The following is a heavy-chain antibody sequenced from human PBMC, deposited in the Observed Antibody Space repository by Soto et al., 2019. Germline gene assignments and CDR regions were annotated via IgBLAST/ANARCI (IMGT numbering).Heavy chain of an antibody. J-gene: IGHJ3*02. D-gene: IGHD3-3*01. Sequence: GGSLRLSCAASGFTFSSYGMHWVRQAPGKGLEWVAVISYDGSNKYYADSVKGRFTISRDNSKNTLYLQMNSLRAGDTAVYYCAKVASRLDYDFWSGQPDDAFDIWGQGTMVTVSS. CDR2: ISYDGSNK. CDR1: GFTFSSYG. V-gene: IGHV3-30*18. CDR3: AKVASRLDYDFWSGQPDDAFDI.